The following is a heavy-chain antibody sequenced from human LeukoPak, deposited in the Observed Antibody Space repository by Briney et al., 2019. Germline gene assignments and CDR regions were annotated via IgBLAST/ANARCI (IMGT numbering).Heavy chain of an antibody. V-gene: IGHV3-48*03. Sequence: PGGSLRLSCAASGFTFSSYEMNWVRQAPGKGLEWVSYISSSGSTIYYADSVKGRFTISRDNAKNSLYLQMNSLRAEDTAVYYCAREIVATKKYYYDSSGLDYWGQGTLVTVSS. D-gene: IGHD3-22*01. J-gene: IGHJ4*02. CDR2: ISSSGSTI. CDR1: GFTFSSYE. CDR3: AREIVATKKYYYDSSGLDY.